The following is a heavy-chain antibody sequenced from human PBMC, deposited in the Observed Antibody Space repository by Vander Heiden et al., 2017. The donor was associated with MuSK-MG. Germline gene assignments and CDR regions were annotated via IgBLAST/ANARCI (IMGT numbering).Heavy chain of an antibody. CDR1: GFTFSSYW. J-gene: IGHJ5*02. D-gene: IGHD3-10*01. Sequence: EVQLVESGGGLVQPGGSLRLSCAASGFTFSSYWMSWVRQAPGKGLEWVANIKQDGSEKYYVDSVKGRFTISRDNAKNSLYLQMNSLRAEDTAVYYCARELLWFGELSQNWFDPWGQGTLVTVSS. V-gene: IGHV3-7*01. CDR2: IKQDGSEK. CDR3: ARELLWFGELSQNWFDP.